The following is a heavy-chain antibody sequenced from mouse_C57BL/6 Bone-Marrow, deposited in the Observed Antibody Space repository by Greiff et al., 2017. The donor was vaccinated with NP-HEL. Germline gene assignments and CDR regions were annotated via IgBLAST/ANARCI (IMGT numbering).Heavy chain of an antibody. Sequence: EVQVVESEGGLVQPGSSMKLSCTASGFTFSDYYMAWVRQVPEKGLEWVANINYDGSSTYYLDSLKSRFIISRDNAKNILYLQMSSLKSEDTATYYCARGWDGPYYAMDYWGQGTSVTVSS. J-gene: IGHJ4*01. D-gene: IGHD2-3*01. CDR2: INYDGSST. V-gene: IGHV5-16*01. CDR1: GFTFSDYY. CDR3: ARGWDGPYYAMDY.